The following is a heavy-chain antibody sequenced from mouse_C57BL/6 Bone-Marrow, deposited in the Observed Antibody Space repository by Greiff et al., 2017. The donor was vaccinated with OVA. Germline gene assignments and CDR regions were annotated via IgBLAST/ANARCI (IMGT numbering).Heavy chain of an antibody. CDR1: GYAFTNYL. J-gene: IGHJ4*01. Sequence: QVQLQQSGAELVRPGTSVKVSCKASGYAFTNYLIEWVKQRPGQGLEWIGVINPGSGGTNYNEKFKGKATLTADKSSSTAYMQLSSLTSEDSAVYFCARGGGDRMNYWGQGTSVTVSS. CDR3: ARGGGDRMNY. V-gene: IGHV1-54*01. CDR2: INPGSGGT.